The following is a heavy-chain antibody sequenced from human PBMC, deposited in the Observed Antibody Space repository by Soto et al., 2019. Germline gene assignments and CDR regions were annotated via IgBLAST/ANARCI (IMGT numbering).Heavy chain of an antibody. V-gene: IGHV4-31*03. CDR2: IYYSGST. J-gene: IGHJ3*02. CDR3: ARFNSGNYYEAFDI. CDR1: GGSISSGGYY. D-gene: IGHD1-26*01. Sequence: SETLSLTCTVSGGSISSGGYYWSWIRQHPGKGLEWIGYIYYSGSTYYNPSLKSRVTISVDTSKNQFSLKLSSVTAADTAVYYCARFNSGNYYEAFDIWGEGTMVTVS.